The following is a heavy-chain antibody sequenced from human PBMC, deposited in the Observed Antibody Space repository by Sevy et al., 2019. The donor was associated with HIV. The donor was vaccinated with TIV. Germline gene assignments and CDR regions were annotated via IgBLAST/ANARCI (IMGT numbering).Heavy chain of an antibody. J-gene: IGHJ4*02. CDR1: GFSFSNYG. V-gene: IGHV3-33*01. Sequence: GGSLRLSCAASGFSFSNYGMHWVRQAPGKGLEWVAVIWYDGSNKYYADSVKGRFTISRDNSKNTLYLQMHSLRAEDTAVYYCAGDGIVIVPAAVAVTGYFDYWGQGTLVTVSS. CDR2: IWYDGSNK. CDR3: AGDGIVIVPAAVAVTGYFDY. D-gene: IGHD2-2*01.